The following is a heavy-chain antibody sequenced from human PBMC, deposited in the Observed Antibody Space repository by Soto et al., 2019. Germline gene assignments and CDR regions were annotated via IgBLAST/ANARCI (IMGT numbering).Heavy chain of an antibody. Sequence: SETLSLTCTISGGSISSSSYYWGWIRQPPGKGLEWIGSIYYSGSTYYNPSLKSRVTISVDTSKNQFSLKLSSVTAADTAVYYCARRSYPYSSGWYGWFDPWGQGTLVTVSS. J-gene: IGHJ5*02. CDR2: IYYSGST. CDR3: ARRSYPYSSGWYGWFDP. V-gene: IGHV4-39*01. CDR1: GGSISSSSYY. D-gene: IGHD6-19*01.